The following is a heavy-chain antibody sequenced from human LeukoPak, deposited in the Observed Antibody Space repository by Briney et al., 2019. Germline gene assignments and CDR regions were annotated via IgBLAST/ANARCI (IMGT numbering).Heavy chain of an antibody. Sequence: GGSLRLSCAASGFTFTISAMAWVRQAPGKGLEWVSVISGSGYYSYYADSVKGRFTVSRDNSKTTLYLQMNSLRADDTAVYYCAKGGPTGSNYFDFWGQGTLVTVSS. CDR3: AKGGPTGSNYFDF. J-gene: IGHJ4*02. CDR2: ISGSGYYS. CDR1: GFTFTISA. D-gene: IGHD1-26*01. V-gene: IGHV3-23*01.